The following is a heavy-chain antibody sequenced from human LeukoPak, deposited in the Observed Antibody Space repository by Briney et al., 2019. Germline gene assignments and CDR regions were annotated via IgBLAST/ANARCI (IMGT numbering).Heavy chain of an antibody. V-gene: IGHV1-18*04. CDR3: ARELYSSGWYHFDY. CDR2: ISAYNGNT. J-gene: IGHJ4*02. CDR1: GYTFTSYG. D-gene: IGHD6-19*01. Sequence: ASVKVSRKASGYTFTSYGISWVRQAPGQGLEWMGWISAYNGNTNYAQKLQGRVTMTTDTSTSTAYMELRSLRSDDTAVYYCARELYSSGWYHFDYWGQGTLVTVSS.